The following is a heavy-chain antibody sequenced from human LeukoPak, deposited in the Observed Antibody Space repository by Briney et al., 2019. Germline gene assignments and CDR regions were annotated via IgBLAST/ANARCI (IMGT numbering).Heavy chain of an antibody. J-gene: IGHJ6*03. V-gene: IGHV1-18*01. CDR3: ARVGDDSSGYYYYYYYYMDV. CDR2: ISAYNGNT. CDR1: GYTFTSYG. Sequence: ASVKVSCKASGYTFTSYGISWVRQAPGQGLEWMGWISAYNGNTNYAQKLQGRVTMTTDTSTSTAYMELRSLRSDDTAVYYCARVGDDSSGYYYYYYYYMDVWGKGTTVTVSS. D-gene: IGHD3-22*01.